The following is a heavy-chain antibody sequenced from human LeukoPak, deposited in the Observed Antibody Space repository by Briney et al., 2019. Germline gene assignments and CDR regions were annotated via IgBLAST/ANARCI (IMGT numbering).Heavy chain of an antibody. CDR3: ARSPLAHSGTYSEE. V-gene: IGHV1-69*16. D-gene: IGHD1-26*01. CDR1: GGSFSSRS. CDR2: IIPILVTP. Sequence: SVKVSCKASGGSFSSRSITWVRQAPGQGLESMGGIIPILVTPNYAQKFQGRVTITTDESTTTAYMEPTSLRSEDTAVYYCARSPLAHSGTYSEEWGQGTLVTVSS. J-gene: IGHJ4*02.